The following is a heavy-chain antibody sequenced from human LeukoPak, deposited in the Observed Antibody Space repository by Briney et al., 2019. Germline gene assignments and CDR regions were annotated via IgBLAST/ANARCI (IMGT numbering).Heavy chain of an antibody. V-gene: IGHV3-48*01. Sequence: GGSLRLSCAASGFSFSNYAMNWVRQAPGKGLEWVSYISGSSAAIYYADSVEGRFTISRDKAKNPLYLQMNSLRAEDTAVYYCARDHAQGPFKYWGQGTLVTVSS. CDR1: GFSFSNYA. CDR2: ISGSSAAI. CDR3: ARDHAQGPFKY. J-gene: IGHJ4*02. D-gene: IGHD3-3*02.